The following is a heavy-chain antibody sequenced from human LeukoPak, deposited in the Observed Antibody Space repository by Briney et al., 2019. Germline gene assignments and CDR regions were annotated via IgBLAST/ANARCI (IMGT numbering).Heavy chain of an antibody. CDR3: AIPPPGYGGNSSYYYYYMDV. V-gene: IGHV4-34*01. CDR1: GGSFSGYY. CDR2: INHSGST. D-gene: IGHD4-23*01. J-gene: IGHJ6*03. Sequence: SETLSLTCAVYGGSFSGYYWSWIRQHPGKGLEWIGEINHSGSTNYNPSLKSRVTISVDTSKNQFSLKLSSVTAADTAVYYCAIPPPGYGGNSSYYYYYMDVWGKGTTVTVSS.